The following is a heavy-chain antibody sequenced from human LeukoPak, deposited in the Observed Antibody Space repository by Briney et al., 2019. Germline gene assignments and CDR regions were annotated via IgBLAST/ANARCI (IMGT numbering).Heavy chain of an antibody. CDR3: ATSAGSSSSWEFDY. Sequence: GESLKISCKGSGYSFTSYWIGWARQMPGKGLEWMGIIYFGDSHTRYSPSFQGQVTISADKSISTAYLQWSSLKASDTAIYYCATSAGSSSSWEFDYWGQGTLVTVSS. V-gene: IGHV5-51*01. J-gene: IGHJ4*02. CDR2: IYFGDSHT. D-gene: IGHD6-13*01. CDR1: GYSFTSYW.